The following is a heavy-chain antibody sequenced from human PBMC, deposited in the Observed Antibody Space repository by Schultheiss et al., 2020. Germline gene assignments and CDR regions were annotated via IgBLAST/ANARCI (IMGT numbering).Heavy chain of an antibody. J-gene: IGHJ5*02. CDR2: IYTSGST. Sequence: SETLSLTCTVSGGSISSSSYYWSWIRQPAGKGLEWIGRIYTSGSTNYNPSLKSRVTISVDTSKNQFSLKLSSVTAADTAVYYCARDSYCGGDCYSGWFDPWGQGTLVTVSS. V-gene: IGHV4-61*02. CDR1: GGSISSSSYY. CDR3: ARDSYCGGDCYSGWFDP. D-gene: IGHD2-21*01.